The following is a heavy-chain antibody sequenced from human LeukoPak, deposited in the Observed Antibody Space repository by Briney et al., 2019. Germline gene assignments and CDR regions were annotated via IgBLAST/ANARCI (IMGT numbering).Heavy chain of an antibody. CDR1: GGSISSGGYY. CDR2: IYYSGST. V-gene: IGHV4-31*03. Sequence: SQSLSLTCTVSGGSISSGGYYWSWIRQHPGKGLEWIGYIYYSGSTYYNPSLKSRVTMSVDTSKNQFSLKLSSVTAADTAVYYCARVPPGNWFDPWGRGTLVTVSS. CDR3: ARVPPGNWFDP. J-gene: IGHJ5*02.